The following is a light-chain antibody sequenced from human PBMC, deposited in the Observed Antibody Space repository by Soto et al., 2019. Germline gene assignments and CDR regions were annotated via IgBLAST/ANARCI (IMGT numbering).Light chain of an antibody. J-gene: IGKJ4*01. V-gene: IGKV1-5*03. CDR2: KTS. Sequence: DIQMTQSPSTLSASVGDRITITCRASQSINNWLAWYQQKPGKAPKLLIYKTSDLESGVLSRFSGSGSGTAFSLTISSLHPDDFATYYCQQYTSFSLTFGAGTSVEVK. CDR3: QQYTSFSLT. CDR1: QSINNW.